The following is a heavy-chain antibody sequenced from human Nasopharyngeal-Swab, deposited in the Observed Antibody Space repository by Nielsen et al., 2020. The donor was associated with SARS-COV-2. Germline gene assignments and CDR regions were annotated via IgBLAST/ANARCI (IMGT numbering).Heavy chain of an antibody. V-gene: IGHV1-69*13. CDR2: IIPIFGTA. Sequence: SVKVSCKASGGTFSSYAISWVRQAPGQGLEWMGGIIPIFGTANYAKKFQGRVTITADESTSIAYMELSSLRSEDTAVYYCARGYYYGSSGYYLDYLGQGTLVTVSS. D-gene: IGHD3-22*01. J-gene: IGHJ4*02. CDR1: GGTFSSYA. CDR3: ARGYYYGSSGYYLDY.